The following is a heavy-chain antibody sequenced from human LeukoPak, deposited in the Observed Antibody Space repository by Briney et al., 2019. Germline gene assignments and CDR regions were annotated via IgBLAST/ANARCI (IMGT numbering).Heavy chain of an antibody. CDR3: ARQGYSSGQDP. CDR1: GGSISSSSYY. D-gene: IGHD6-19*01. J-gene: IGHJ5*02. CDR2: IYYSGST. V-gene: IGHV4-39*01. Sequence: PSETLSLTCTVSGGSISSSSYYWGWIRQPPGKGLEWIGSIYYSGSTYYNTSLKSRVTISVDTSKNQFSLKLSSVTAADTAVYYCARQGYSSGQDPWGQGTLVTVSS.